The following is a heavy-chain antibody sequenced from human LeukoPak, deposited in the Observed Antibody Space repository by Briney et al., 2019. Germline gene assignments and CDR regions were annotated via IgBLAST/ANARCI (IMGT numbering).Heavy chain of an antibody. J-gene: IGHJ4*02. D-gene: IGHD5-18*01. V-gene: IGHV3-30*18. CDR3: AKGMVIDY. CDR2: ISYDGSNK. Sequence: PGGSLRLSCAASGFTFSSYGMHWVRQAPGKGLEWVAVISYDGSNKYYADSVKGRFTISRDNSKNTLYLQMNSLRAEDTAVYYCAKGMVIDYWGQGTLVTVSS. CDR1: GFTFSSYG.